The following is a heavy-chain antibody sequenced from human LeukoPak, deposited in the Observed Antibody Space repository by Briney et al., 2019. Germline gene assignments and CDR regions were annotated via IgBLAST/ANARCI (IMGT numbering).Heavy chain of an antibody. CDR2: IIPIFGTA. CDR1: GGTFISYA. V-gene: IGHV1-69*13. D-gene: IGHD2-2*01. J-gene: IGHJ4*02. Sequence: SVKVSCKASGGTFISYAISWVRQATGQGLEWMGGIIPIFGTANYAQKFQGRVTITADESTSTAYMELSSLRSEDTAVHYCATRRGYCSSTSCRKYYFDYWGQGTLVTVSS. CDR3: ATRRGYCSSTSCRKYYFDY.